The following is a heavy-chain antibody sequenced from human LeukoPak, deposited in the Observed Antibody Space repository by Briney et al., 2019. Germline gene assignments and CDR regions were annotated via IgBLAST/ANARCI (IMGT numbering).Heavy chain of an antibody. J-gene: IGHJ6*02. D-gene: IGHD1-14*01. CDR1: GGSISNGDHY. CDR2: IYYSGST. V-gene: IGHV4-61*08. CDR3: AREVPEEHSYYYYGMDV. Sequence: SETLSLTCTVSGGSISNGDHYWSWIRQHPGKGLEWIGYIYYSGSTNYNPSLKSRVTISVDTSKNQFSLKLSSVTAADTAVYYCAREVPEEHSYYYYGMDVWGQGTTVTVSS.